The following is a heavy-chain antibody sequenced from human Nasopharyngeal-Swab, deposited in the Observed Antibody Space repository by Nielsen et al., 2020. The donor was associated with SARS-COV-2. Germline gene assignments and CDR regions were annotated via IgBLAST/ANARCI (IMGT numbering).Heavy chain of an antibody. J-gene: IGHJ4*02. CDR1: GFTFSSYA. Sequence: GGSLRLSCAASGFTFSSYAMSWVRQAPGKGLEWVSAISGSGGSTYYADSVKGRFTISRDNSKNTLYLQMNSLRAEDTAVYYCAKGEGVLERIMITFGGVIVSSPFDYWGQGTLVTVSS. CDR2: ISGSGGST. V-gene: IGHV3-23*01. D-gene: IGHD3-16*02. CDR3: AKGEGVLERIMITFGGVIVSSPFDY.